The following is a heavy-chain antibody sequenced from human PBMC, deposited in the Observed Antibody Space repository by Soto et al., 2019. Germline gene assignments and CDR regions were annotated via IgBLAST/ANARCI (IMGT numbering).Heavy chain of an antibody. J-gene: IGHJ6*02. CDR3: AREGVAPYYYCGMDV. V-gene: IGHV1-18*01. CDR1: GYTFTRSG. D-gene: IGHD5-12*01. CDR2: ISTYNGDT. Sequence: QVQLVQSGAEVKKPGASVKVSCKASGYTFTRSGISWVRQAPGQGLEWMGWISTYNGDTNYAQTCQGRVTMTTDAAASTVRMEVRSLRSDDTAVYYCAREGVAPYYYCGMDVWGQGTPVTVSS.